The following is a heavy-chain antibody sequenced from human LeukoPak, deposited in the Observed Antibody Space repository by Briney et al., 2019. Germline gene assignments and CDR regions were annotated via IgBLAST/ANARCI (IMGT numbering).Heavy chain of an antibody. CDR1: GYTLTELS. CDR2: FDPEDGET. Sequence: ASVKVSCKVSGYTLTELSMHWVRQAPGKGLEWMGGFDPEDGETIYAQKFQGRVTMTEDTSTDTAYMELSSLRSEDTAVYYCATVQDYDFWSGYPSFDYWGQGTLVTVSS. CDR3: ATVQDYDFWSGYPSFDY. J-gene: IGHJ4*02. D-gene: IGHD3-3*01. V-gene: IGHV1-24*01.